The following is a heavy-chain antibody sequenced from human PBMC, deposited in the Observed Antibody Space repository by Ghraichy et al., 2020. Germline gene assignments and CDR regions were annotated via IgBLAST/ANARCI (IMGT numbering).Heavy chain of an antibody. V-gene: IGHV3-23*01. CDR3: ATTGSYSHGY. J-gene: IGHJ4*02. CDR1: GFTFNNYA. D-gene: IGHD4-11*01. Sequence: GGSLRLSCAASGFTFNNYAMTWVRQAPGKGLEWVSAISGSAGSTYYADSVKGRFTISRDNSKNMLYLQMNSLRAADTALYYCATTGSYSHGYWGQGTLVTVSS. CDR2: ISGSAGST.